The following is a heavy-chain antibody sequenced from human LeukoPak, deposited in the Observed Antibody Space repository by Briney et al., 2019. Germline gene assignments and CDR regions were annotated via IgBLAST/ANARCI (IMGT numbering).Heavy chain of an antibody. CDR3: ARARSYYYGSGGLDAFDI. V-gene: IGHV4-31*03. CDR1: GGSISSGGYY. CDR2: IYYSGST. J-gene: IGHJ3*02. Sequence: SETLSLTCTVSGGSISSGGYYWSWIRQPPGKGLEWIGYIYYSGSTYYNPSLKSRVTISVDTSKNQFSLKLSSVTAADTAVYYCARARSYYYGSGGLDAFDIWGQGTMVTVSS. D-gene: IGHD3-10*01.